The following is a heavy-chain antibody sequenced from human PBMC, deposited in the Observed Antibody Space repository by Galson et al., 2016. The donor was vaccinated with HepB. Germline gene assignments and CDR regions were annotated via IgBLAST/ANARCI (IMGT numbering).Heavy chain of an antibody. CDR2: TGKTEDT. J-gene: IGHJ2*01. D-gene: IGHD6-19*01. Sequence: SLRLSCAASGFTFSRSDMHWVRQPTGKGLEWVSATGKTEDTYYADSVKGRFTISRENARNSLYLQMDSLRAGDTAVYYCVREGYSSAWDDWFFDVWGRGTLVTVSS. V-gene: IGHV3-13*04. CDR1: GFTFSRSD. CDR3: VREGYSSAWDDWFFDV.